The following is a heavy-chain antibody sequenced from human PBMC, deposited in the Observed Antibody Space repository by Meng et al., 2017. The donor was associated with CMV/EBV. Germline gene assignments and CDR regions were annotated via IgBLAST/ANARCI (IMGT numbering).Heavy chain of an antibody. CDR1: GYTFTGYY. D-gene: IGHD6-6*01. V-gene: IGHV1-2*02. CDR2: INPNSGGT. Sequence: ASVKVSCKASGYTFTGYYMHWVRQAPGQGLEWMGWINPNSGGTNYAQKFQGRVTMTRDTSISTAYMELSRLRSDDTAVYYCARVTQLAPKQLRSLYYFDYWGQGTLVTVSS. CDR3: ARVTQLAPKQLRSLYYFDY. J-gene: IGHJ4*02.